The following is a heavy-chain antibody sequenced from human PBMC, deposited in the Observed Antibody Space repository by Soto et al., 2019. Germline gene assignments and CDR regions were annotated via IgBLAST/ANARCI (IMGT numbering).Heavy chain of an antibody. CDR1: GFTFSSYS. J-gene: IGHJ4*02. Sequence: GGSLRLSCAASGFTFSSYSMNWVRQAPGKGLEWVSSISSSSSYIYYADSVKGRFTISRDNAKKSLYLQMNSLRAEDTAVYYCARTPTAAGFVFDYWGQGTLVTVSS. CDR3: ARTPTAAGFVFDY. CDR2: ISSSSSYI. D-gene: IGHD6-13*01. V-gene: IGHV3-21*01.